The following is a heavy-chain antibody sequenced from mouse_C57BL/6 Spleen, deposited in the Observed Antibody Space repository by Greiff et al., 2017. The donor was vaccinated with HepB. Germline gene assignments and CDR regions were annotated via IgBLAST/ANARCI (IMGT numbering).Heavy chain of an antibody. CDR2: INPSTGGT. CDR3: GSHITTGVDPDY. CDR1: GYSFTGYY. D-gene: IGHD1-1*01. V-gene: IGHV1-43*01. J-gene: IGHJ2*01. Sequence: EVQLQQSGPELVKPGASVKISCKASGYSFTGYYMHWVKQSSEKSLEWIGEINPSTGGTSYNQKFKGKATLTVDKSSSTAYMQLKSLTSEDSAVYYYGSHITTGVDPDYWGQGTTLTVSS.